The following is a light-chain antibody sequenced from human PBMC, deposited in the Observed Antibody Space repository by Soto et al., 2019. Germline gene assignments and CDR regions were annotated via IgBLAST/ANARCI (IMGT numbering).Light chain of an antibody. Sequence: EIVLTQSPGTLSLSPGEGATLSCRASQGVSSSYLAWYQHKPGQAPRLLIYDASSRASGIPDRFSGSGSGTDFTLTINRLAPEDFAVYYCQQYGASVTFGPGTKVDLK. CDR3: QQYGASVT. V-gene: IGKV3-20*01. J-gene: IGKJ3*01. CDR2: DAS. CDR1: QGVSSSY.